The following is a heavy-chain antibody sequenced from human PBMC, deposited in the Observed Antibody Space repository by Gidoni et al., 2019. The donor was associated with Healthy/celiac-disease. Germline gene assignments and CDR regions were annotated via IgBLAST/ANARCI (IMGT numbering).Heavy chain of an antibody. V-gene: IGHV3-7*01. D-gene: IGHD2-21*02. J-gene: IGHJ6*02. CDR2: IKQDVSEK. CDR1: GFPFSSYW. Sequence: VQLVESGGGLVQPGGSLRLSCAASGFPFSSYWMSWVRQAPGKGLEWVANIKQDVSEKYYGDSVKGRFTNSRDNAKNSLDLQMNSLRAEDTAVYYWAREGGECGGDCYWDYYYYGMDVWGQGTTVTVSS. CDR3: AREGGECGGDCYWDYYYYGMDV.